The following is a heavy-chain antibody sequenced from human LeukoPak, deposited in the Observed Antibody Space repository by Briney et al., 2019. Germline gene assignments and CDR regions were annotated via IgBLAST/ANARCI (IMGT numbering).Heavy chain of an antibody. CDR1: GYTFTSYG. CDR2: ISAYNGNT. V-gene: IGHV1-18*01. Sequence: GASVKVSCKASGYTFTSYGISWVRQAPGQGLERMGWISAYNGNTNYAQKLQGRVTMTTDTSTSTAYMELRSLRSDDTAVYYCARAPSITGTTPPGYWGQGTLVTVSS. CDR3: ARAPSITGTTPPGY. D-gene: IGHD1-7*01. J-gene: IGHJ4*02.